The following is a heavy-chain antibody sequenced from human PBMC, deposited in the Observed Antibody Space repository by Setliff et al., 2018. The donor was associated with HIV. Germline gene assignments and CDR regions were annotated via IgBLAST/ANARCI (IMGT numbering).Heavy chain of an antibody. Sequence: PGGSLRLSCAASGFTFTSYWMIWVRQAPGKGLEWVANINQDGSEKNYVDSVKGRFTISRDNAKNSLYLQMDSLRVEDTTVYYCAKVLEFGIDAFDIWGQGTVVTVSS. CDR3: AKVLEFGIDAFDI. CDR2: INQDGSEK. V-gene: IGHV3-7*01. CDR1: GFTFTSYW. D-gene: IGHD3-10*01. J-gene: IGHJ3*02.